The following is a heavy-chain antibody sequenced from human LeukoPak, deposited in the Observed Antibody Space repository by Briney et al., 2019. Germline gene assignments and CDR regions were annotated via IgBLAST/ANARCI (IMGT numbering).Heavy chain of an antibody. CDR3: ARLSKGRYFDYIFEY. J-gene: IGHJ4*02. CDR2: VYYTGST. CDR1: GGSFSGYY. D-gene: IGHD3-9*01. V-gene: IGHV4-59*04. Sequence: SETLSLTCAVYGGSFSGYYWGWIRQPPGGGLEWIANVYYTGSTYCNPSLKSRATMSVDTSKNQFSLTMTSVTAADTAVYYCARLSKGRYFDYIFEYWGQGTLATVSS.